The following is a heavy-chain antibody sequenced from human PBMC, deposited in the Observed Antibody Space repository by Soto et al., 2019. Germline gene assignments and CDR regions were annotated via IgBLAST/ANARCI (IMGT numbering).Heavy chain of an antibody. Sequence: PSETLSLTCAVYGGSFSGYFCSWIRQPPGKGLEWIGEINHSGSTNYNPSLKSRVTISVDTSKNQFSLKLSSVTAADTAVYYCARGRSRYSSGWYIYWGQGTLVTVSS. CDR3: ARGRSRYSSGWYIY. CDR1: GGSFSGYF. CDR2: INHSGST. D-gene: IGHD6-19*01. J-gene: IGHJ4*02. V-gene: IGHV4-34*01.